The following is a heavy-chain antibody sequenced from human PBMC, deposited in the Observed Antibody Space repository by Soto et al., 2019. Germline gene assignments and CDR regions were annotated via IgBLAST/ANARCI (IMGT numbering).Heavy chain of an antibody. J-gene: IGHJ6*02. CDR1: GGSFSGYY. V-gene: IGHV4-34*01. CDR2: VNLGVNT. D-gene: IGHD4-4*01. Sequence: ASETLSLTCSVYGGSFSGYYWSWIRQSPVKGLEWIGSVNLGVNTNYSPPLKSRATISIDVSKNQFSLSLTSLTAADSAVYFCARAMTTVTTLGMDVWGQGTTVTVSS. CDR3: ARAMTTVTTLGMDV.